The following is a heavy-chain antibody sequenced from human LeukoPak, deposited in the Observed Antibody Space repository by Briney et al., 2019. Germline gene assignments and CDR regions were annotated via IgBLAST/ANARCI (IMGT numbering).Heavy chain of an antibody. CDR2: INPNSGGT. Sequence: ASVKVSCKASGYTFTGYYMHWVRQAPGQGLEWMGWINPNSGGTDYAQKFQGRVTMTRDTSISTAYMELSRLRSDDTAVYYCARKSWFGELSSDSWGQGTLVTVSS. CDR1: GYTFTGYY. CDR3: ARKSWFGELSSDS. D-gene: IGHD3-10*01. V-gene: IGHV1-2*02. J-gene: IGHJ4*02.